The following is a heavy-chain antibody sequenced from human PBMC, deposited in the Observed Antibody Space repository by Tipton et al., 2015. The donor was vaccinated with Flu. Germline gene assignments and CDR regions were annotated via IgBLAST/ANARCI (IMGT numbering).Heavy chain of an antibody. D-gene: IGHD3-16*01. CDR2: IKQDGSTK. CDR3: ARLGLPDF. J-gene: IGHJ4*02. Sequence: RLVQSGGGLIQPGGSLRLACAVSGFIVSNNYMSWVRQAPGKGLEWVANIKQDGSTKYYVDSVKGRFTISRDNAKNSLFLQMDSLRAEDTAVYYCARLGLPDFWGQGNLVTVSS. V-gene: IGHV3-7*01. CDR1: GFIVSNNY.